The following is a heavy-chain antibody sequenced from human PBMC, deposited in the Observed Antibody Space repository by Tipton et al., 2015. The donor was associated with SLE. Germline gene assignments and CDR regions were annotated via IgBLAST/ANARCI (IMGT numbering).Heavy chain of an antibody. CDR3: ARNTIVSASGQ. CDR2: ISSDGTGT. V-gene: IGHV3-21*01. Sequence: SLRLSCAASGFTFSHYAMNWVRQAPGKGLEWVSSISSDGTGTDYADSVKGRFTIYRDNTKNTLYLQMNSLRVEDTAVYFCARNTIVSASGQWGQGTLVTVSS. CDR1: GFTFSHYA. D-gene: IGHD5/OR15-5a*01. J-gene: IGHJ4*02.